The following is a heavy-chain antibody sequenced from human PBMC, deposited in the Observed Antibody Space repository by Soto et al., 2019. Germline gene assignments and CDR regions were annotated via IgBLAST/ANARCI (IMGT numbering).Heavy chain of an antibody. V-gene: IGHV4-34*01. Sequence: SETLSLTCAVYGGSFSGYYWSWIRQPPGKGLEWIGEINHSGSTNYNPSLKSRVTISVDTSKNQFSLKLSSVTAADTAVYYCARGRADYVWGSYRHNWFDPWGQGTLVTV. CDR2: INHSGST. CDR1: GGSFSGYY. D-gene: IGHD3-16*02. CDR3: ARGRADYVWGSYRHNWFDP. J-gene: IGHJ5*02.